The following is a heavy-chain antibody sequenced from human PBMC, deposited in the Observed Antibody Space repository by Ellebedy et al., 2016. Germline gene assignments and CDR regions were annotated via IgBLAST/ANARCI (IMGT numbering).Heavy chain of an antibody. CDR1: GYTFISYG. D-gene: IGHD3-22*01. CDR2: ISAYNGNT. Sequence: ASVKVSCKASGYTFISYGISWVRQAPGQGLEWMGWISAYNGNTNYAQKLQGRVTMTTDTSTSTAYMERRSLRSDDTAVYYCARDWLYFYDSGGYYYAPQDYWGQGTLVTVSS. J-gene: IGHJ4*02. CDR3: ARDWLYFYDSGGYYYAPQDY. V-gene: IGHV1-18*01.